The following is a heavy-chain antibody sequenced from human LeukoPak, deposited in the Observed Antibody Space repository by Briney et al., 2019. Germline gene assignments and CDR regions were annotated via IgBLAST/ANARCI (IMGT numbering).Heavy chain of an antibody. CDR2: IISISSTI. CDR3: AKDRPYISSWYGCSTP. J-gene: IGHJ5*02. V-gene: IGHV3-48*01. CDR1: GFSFSSYS. Sequence: TGGSLRLSCAASGFSFSSYSMNWVRQPPGRGRECVSYIISISSTIYYAASVQGRFTISRDNAKNSLYLQMNSLRAEDTAVYYCAKDRPYISSWYGCSTPWGQGTLVTVSS. D-gene: IGHD6-13*01.